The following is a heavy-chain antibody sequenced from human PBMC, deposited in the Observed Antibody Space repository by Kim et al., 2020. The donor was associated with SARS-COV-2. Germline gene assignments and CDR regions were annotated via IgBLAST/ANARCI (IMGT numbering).Heavy chain of an antibody. J-gene: IGHJ4*02. V-gene: IGHV4-39*01. D-gene: IGHD6-13*01. CDR2: IYYSGST. CDR1: GGSISSSSYY. Sequence: SETLSLTCTVSGGSISSSSYYWGWIRQPPGKGLEWIGSIYYSGSTYYNPSLKSRVTISVDTSKNQFSLKLSSVTAADTAVYYCARMRQQLVFRDYWGQGTLVTVSS. CDR3: ARMRQQLVFRDY.